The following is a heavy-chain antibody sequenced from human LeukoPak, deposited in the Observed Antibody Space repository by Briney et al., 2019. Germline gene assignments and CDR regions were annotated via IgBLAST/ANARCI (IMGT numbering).Heavy chain of an antibody. CDR3: ARVYYGSGSFYFDY. CDR1: DGSISSYY. D-gene: IGHD3-10*01. V-gene: IGHV4-59*01. Sequence: SETLSLTCTVSDGSISSYYWSWIRQPPGKGLECIGYIYYSGSTNYNPSLKSRVTISVDTSKNQFSLKLSSVTAADTAVYYCARVYYGSGSFYFDYWGQGTLVTVSS. J-gene: IGHJ4*02. CDR2: IYYSGST.